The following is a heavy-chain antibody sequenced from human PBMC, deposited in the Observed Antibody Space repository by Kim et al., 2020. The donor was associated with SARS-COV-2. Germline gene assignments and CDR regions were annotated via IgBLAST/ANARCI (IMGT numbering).Heavy chain of an antibody. Sequence: SETLSLTCTVSGGSISSGGYYWSWIRQHPGKGLEWIGYIYYSGSTYYNPSLKSRVTISVDTSKNQFSLKLSSVTAADTAVYYCATQMVRGVIDYWGQGTLVTVSS. CDR2: IYYSGST. D-gene: IGHD3-10*01. CDR1: GGSISSGGYY. V-gene: IGHV4-31*03. J-gene: IGHJ4*02. CDR3: ATQMVRGVIDY.